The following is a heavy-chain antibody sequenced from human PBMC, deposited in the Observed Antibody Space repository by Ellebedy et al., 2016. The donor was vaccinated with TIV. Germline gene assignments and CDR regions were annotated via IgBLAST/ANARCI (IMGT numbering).Heavy chain of an antibody. D-gene: IGHD6-19*01. Sequence: MPGGSLRLSCTVSGGSISSYYWNWIRQPPGKGLEWIAYIFYRGSTNYNPSLKSRVTISLDTSKNTFSLRLSSVTAADTAVYYCARSPSYSSGWYPDLEEYYYYGMDVWGQGTTVTVSS. CDR1: GGSISSYY. V-gene: IGHV4-59*08. J-gene: IGHJ6*02. CDR2: IFYRGST. CDR3: ARSPSYSSGWYPDLEEYYYYGMDV.